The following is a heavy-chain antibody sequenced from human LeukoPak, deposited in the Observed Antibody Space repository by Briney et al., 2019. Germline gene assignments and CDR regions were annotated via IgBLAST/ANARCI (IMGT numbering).Heavy chain of an antibody. CDR1: GFTFSSYE. Sequence: PGGSLRLSCAASGFTFSSYEMNWVRQAPGKGLEWVSYISSSGSTIYYADSVKGRFTISRDNAKNSLYLQMNSLRAEDTAVYYCAREISGGHDYYYYMDVWGKGTTVTVS. D-gene: IGHD2-8*02. V-gene: IGHV3-48*03. CDR3: AREISGGHDYYYYMDV. CDR2: ISSSGSTI. J-gene: IGHJ6*03.